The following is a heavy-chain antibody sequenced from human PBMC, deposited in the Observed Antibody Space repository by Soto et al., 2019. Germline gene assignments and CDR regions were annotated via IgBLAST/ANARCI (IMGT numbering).Heavy chain of an antibody. V-gene: IGHV4-59*01. CDR3: ARDLRSRLYSNYDNWFDP. CDR2: IYYSGST. Sequence: SETLSLTCTVSGGSISSFYWSWIRQPPGKGLEWIGYIYYSGSTNYNPSLKSRVTISVDTSKNQFSLKLSSVTAADTAVYYCARDLRSRLYSNYDNWFDPWGQGTLVTVSS. CDR1: GGSISSFY. J-gene: IGHJ5*02. D-gene: IGHD4-4*01.